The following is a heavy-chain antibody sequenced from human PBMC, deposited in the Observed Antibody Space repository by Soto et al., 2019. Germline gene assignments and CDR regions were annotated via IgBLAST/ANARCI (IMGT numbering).Heavy chain of an antibody. D-gene: IGHD6-13*01. CDR2: TYYRSRWYN. CDR3: VTLAGKSLLDS. J-gene: IGHJ1*01. V-gene: IGHV6-1*01. Sequence: SQTLSLTCAISGDSVSTNSATWDWIRHSPSRGLEWLGRTYYRSRWYNDYAVSVKGRITINPDTSNNQLSLHLNSVTPDDTAVYYCVTLAGKSLLDSWGQGTLVTSPQ. CDR1: GDSVSTNSAT.